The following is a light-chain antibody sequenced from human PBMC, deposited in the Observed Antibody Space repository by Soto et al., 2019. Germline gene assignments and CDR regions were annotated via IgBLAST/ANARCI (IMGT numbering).Light chain of an antibody. CDR3: LLSYSGARV. V-gene: IGLV7-46*01. CDR2: NTS. J-gene: IGLJ3*02. CDR1: TGAVTSGHY. Sequence: QAVVTQEPSLTVSPGGTVTLSCVSSTGAVTSGHYPYWFQQKPGQAPRTLVYNTSDKHSWAPARFSGSLLGGKAALTLSGAQPEDEAEYYCLLSYSGARVFGGGTKLTVL.